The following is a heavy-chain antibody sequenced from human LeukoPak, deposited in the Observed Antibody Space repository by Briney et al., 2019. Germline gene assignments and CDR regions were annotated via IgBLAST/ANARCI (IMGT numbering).Heavy chain of an antibody. D-gene: IGHD6-13*01. CDR1: GGSFSGYY. CDR3: ARGLGRQQLKTSYYYYGMDV. V-gene: IGHV4-34*01. CDR2: INHSGST. Sequence: SETLSLTCAVYGGSFSGYYWSWIRQPPGKGLEWIGEINHSGSTNYNPSLKSRVTISVDTSKNQFSLKLSSETAADTAVYYCARGLGRQQLKTSYYYYGMDVWGKGTTVTVSS. J-gene: IGHJ6*04.